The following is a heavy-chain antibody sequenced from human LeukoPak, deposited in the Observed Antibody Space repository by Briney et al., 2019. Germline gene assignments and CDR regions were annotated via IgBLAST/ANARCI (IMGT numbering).Heavy chain of an antibody. CDR1: GYTFTSYG. CDR2: TSAYNGNT. D-gene: IGHD2-2*01. Sequence: ASVKVSCKASGYTFTSYGISWVRQAPGQGLEWMGWTSAYNGNTNYAQKLQGRVTMTTDTSTSTAYMELRSLRSDDTAVYYCARDWRDIVVVPAASWNWVGPALREDYYGMDVWGQGTTVTVSS. CDR3: ARDWRDIVVVPAASWNWVGPALREDYYGMDV. V-gene: IGHV1-18*01. J-gene: IGHJ6*02.